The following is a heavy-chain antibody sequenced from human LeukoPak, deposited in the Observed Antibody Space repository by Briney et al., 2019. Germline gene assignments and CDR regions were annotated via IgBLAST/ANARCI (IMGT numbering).Heavy chain of an antibody. CDR3: AKDRGWASAAGTDFDY. CDR2: ISGSSTYI. J-gene: IGHJ4*02. D-gene: IGHD6-13*01. CDR1: GFTFSSYY. Sequence: GGSLRLSCAASGFTFSSYYIHWVRQAPGKGLQWVSSISGSSTYIYYADSVKGRFTISRDNAKNSLYLQMNSLRAEDTAVYYCAKDRGWASAAGTDFDYWGQGTLVTVSS. V-gene: IGHV3-21*01.